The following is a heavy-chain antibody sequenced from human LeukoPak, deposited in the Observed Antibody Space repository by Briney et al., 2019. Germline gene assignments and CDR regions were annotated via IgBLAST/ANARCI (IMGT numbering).Heavy chain of an antibody. CDR3: AREPKGYYYDSSGYYLPSFYMDV. J-gene: IGHJ6*03. CDR2: ISYDGSNK. V-gene: IGHV3-30*04. Sequence: GGSLRLSCAASGFTFSSYAMHWVRQAPGKGLEWVAVISYDGSNKYYADSVKGRFTISRDNAKNSLYLQMNSLRAEDTAVYYCAREPKGYYYDSSGYYLPSFYMDVWGKGTTVTISS. CDR1: GFTFSSYA. D-gene: IGHD3-22*01.